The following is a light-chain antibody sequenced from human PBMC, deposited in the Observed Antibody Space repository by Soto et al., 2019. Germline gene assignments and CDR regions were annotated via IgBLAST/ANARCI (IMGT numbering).Light chain of an antibody. CDR1: SSNIGSNT. V-gene: IGLV1-44*01. J-gene: IGLJ2*01. Sequence: SVLTQPPSASWAPGQRVTISCSGNSSNIGSNTVNWYQQLPGTAPKLLNYSNNQRPSGVPDRFSGSKSGTSASLAISGLQSEDEADYYCAAWDDSLNGPVFGGGTKVTVL. CDR3: AAWDDSLNGPV. CDR2: SNN.